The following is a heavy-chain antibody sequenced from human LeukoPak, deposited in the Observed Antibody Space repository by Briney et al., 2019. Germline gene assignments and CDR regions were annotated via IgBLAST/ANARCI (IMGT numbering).Heavy chain of an antibody. J-gene: IGHJ3*02. D-gene: IGHD4-17*01. Sequence: ASVKVSCKASGYTFNRYGISWVRQAPGQGLEWMGRISTYKGNTNYAQKLQGRVTMTTDTSTSTAYMELRSLRSDDTAVYYCARDRGATVTLGTFDIWGQGTMVTVSS. CDR2: ISTYKGNT. V-gene: IGHV1-18*01. CDR3: ARDRGATVTLGTFDI. CDR1: GYTFNRYG.